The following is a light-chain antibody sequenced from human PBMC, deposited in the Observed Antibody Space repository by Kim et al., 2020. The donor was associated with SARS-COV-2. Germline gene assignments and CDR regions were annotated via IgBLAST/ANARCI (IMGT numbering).Light chain of an antibody. Sequence: EIVMTQSPATLSVSPGERATLSCRASQSVSSNLAWYQKKPGQAPRLVIYGASTRAAGVPARFSGSVSGAEFTLTISNLQPEDCAVYYCQQYNKRMYTFGQGTKVDIK. V-gene: IGKV3D-15*01. J-gene: IGKJ2*01. CDR2: GAS. CDR1: QSVSSN. CDR3: QQYNKRMYT.